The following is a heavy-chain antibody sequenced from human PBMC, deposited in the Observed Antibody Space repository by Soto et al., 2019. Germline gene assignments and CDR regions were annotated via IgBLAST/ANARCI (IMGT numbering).Heavy chain of an antibody. J-gene: IGHJ5*02. Sequence: QVQMVQSGPEVKKPGASVKVSCKTSGYSFNFYGINWVRQAPGQGLEWMGWINPHNGNTNYTQKFQGRVTMTTDTSASTDYMEGRRLRSDDTAVYYCARDTDGKLYDSMRPWGQGPLVTVSS. CDR3: ARDTDGKLYDSMRP. CDR1: GYSFNFYG. V-gene: IGHV1-18*01. D-gene: IGHD3-22*01. CDR2: INPHNGNT.